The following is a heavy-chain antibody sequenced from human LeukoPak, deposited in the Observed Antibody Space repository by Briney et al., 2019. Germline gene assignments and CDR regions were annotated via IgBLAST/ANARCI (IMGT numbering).Heavy chain of an antibody. D-gene: IGHD4-17*01. V-gene: IGHV3-21*01. J-gene: IGHJ6*02. CDR2: ISSSSYI. CDR3: ASRTVTPYYYYGMDV. Sequence: GGSLRLSCAASGFTFNSYSMNWVRQAPGKGLEWVSSISSSSYIYYADSVKGRFTISRDNAKNSLYLQMNSLRAEDTAVYYCASRTVTPYYYYGMDVWGQGTTVTVSS. CDR1: GFTFNSYS.